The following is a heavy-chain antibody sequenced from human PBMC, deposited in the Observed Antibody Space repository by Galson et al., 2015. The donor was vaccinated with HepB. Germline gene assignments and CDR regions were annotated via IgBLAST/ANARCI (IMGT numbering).Heavy chain of an antibody. CDR3: ATGILGIAGAVDLVY. CDR1: GYTFTSYG. CDR2: ISAYNGDT. Sequence: SVKVSCKASGYTFTSYGISWVRQAPGQGLEWMGWISAYNGDTNYAQKVQGRVTMTTDTSTSTAYMELSSLRSEDTAVYYCATGILGIAGAVDLVYWGQGTLVTVSS. J-gene: IGHJ4*02. D-gene: IGHD6-13*01. V-gene: IGHV1-18*01.